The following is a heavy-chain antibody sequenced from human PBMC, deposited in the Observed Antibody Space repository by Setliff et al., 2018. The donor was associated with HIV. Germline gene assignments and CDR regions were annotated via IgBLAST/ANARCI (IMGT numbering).Heavy chain of an antibody. D-gene: IGHD6-19*01. CDR3: ARDHADSSGWYGWHYYYYGMDV. V-gene: IGHV3-48*04. CDR1: GFTFNRFN. CDR2: ISSAGRTT. Sequence: GGSLRLSCAASGFTFNRFNMNWVRQAPGKGLEWLSYISSAGRTTYYADSVKGRFTISRDNAKNSLYLQMNSLRAEDTAVYYCARDHADSSGWYGWHYYYYGMDVWGQGTTVTVSS. J-gene: IGHJ6*02.